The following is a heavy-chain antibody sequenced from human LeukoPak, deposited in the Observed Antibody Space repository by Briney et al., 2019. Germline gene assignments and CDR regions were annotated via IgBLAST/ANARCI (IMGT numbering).Heavy chain of an antibody. CDR1: GGSISTYY. D-gene: IGHD2-8*01. J-gene: IGHJ3*02. CDR3: ARRMDDAFDI. V-gene: IGHV4-59*01. Sequence: PSETLSLTCTVSGGSISTYYWSWIRQPPGKGLEWIGYIYYSGSTNYNPSLKSRVTISVDTSKSQFSLKLSSVTAADTAVYYCARRMDDAFDIWGQGTMVTVSS. CDR2: IYYSGST.